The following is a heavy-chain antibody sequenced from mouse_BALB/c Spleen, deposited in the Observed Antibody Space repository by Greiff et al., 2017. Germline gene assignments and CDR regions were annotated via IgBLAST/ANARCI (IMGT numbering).Heavy chain of an antibody. CDR3: ARFYDYGYYFDY. D-gene: IGHD2-4*01. J-gene: IGHJ2*01. V-gene: IGHV5-17*02. Sequence: DVQLVESGGGLVQPGGSRKLSCAASGFTFSSFGMHWVRQAPEKGLEWVAYISSGSSTIYYADTVKGRFTISRDNPKNTLFLQMTSLRSEDTAMYYCARFYDYGYYFDYWGQGTTLTVSS. CDR1: GFTFSSFG. CDR2: ISSGSSTI.